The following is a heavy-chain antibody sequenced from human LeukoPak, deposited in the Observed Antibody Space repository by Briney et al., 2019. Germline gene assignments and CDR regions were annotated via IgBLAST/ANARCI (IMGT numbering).Heavy chain of an antibody. CDR2: IKSKTDGGTT. D-gene: IGHD6-13*01. Sequence: PSETLSLTCAVYGGSFSGYYWSWVRQAPGKGLEWVGRIKSKTDGGTTDYAAPVKGRFTISRDDSKNTLYLQMNSLKTEDTAVYYCTTDAGYSSRWYNYWGQGTLVTVSS. V-gene: IGHV3-15*01. CDR1: GGSFSGYY. CDR3: TTDAGYSSRWYNY. J-gene: IGHJ4*02.